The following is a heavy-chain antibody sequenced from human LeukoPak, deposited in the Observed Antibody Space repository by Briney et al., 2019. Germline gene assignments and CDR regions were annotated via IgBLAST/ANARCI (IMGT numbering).Heavy chain of an antibody. Sequence: SVKVSCTASGGTFSSYAISWVRQAPGQGLEWMGGIIPIFGTANYAQKFQGRVTITTDESTSTAYMELSSLRSEDTAVYYCARGFWGYYYMDVWGKGTTVTVSS. V-gene: IGHV1-69*05. J-gene: IGHJ6*03. CDR1: GGTFSSYA. CDR2: IIPIFGTA. CDR3: ARGFWGYYYMDV. D-gene: IGHD3-16*01.